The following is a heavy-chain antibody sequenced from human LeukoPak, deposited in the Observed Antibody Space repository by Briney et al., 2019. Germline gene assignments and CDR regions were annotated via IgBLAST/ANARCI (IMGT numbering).Heavy chain of an antibody. J-gene: IGHJ5*02. CDR2: INHSGST. CDR3: ASSYDISLFDP. CDR1: GCSISSYY. Sequence: PSETLSLTCTVFGCSISSYYWSWIRQPPGEGLEWIGEINHSGSTNYNPSLKSRVTISVDTSKNQFSLQLSSVTAADTAVYYCASSYDISLFDPWGQGTLVTVSS. D-gene: IGHD3-9*01. V-gene: IGHV4-34*01.